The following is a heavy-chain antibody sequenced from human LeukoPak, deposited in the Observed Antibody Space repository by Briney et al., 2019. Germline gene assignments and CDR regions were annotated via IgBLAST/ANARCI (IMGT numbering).Heavy chain of an antibody. CDR2: ISWNSGSI. V-gene: IGHV3-9*01. J-gene: IGHJ3*02. CDR3: SKDTSANPGPHDAFDI. CDR1: GFTFDDYA. Sequence: SLRLSCAASGFTFDDYAMHWVRQAPGKGLEWVSGISWNSGSIGYADSVKGRFTISRDNAKNSLYLQMNSLRAEDTALYYCSKDTSANPGPHDAFDIWGQGTMVTVSS.